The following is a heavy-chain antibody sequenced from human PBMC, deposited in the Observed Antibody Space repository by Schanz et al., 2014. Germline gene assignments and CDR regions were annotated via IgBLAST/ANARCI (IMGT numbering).Heavy chain of an antibody. CDR2: ISGSGNTI. D-gene: IGHD1-26*01. V-gene: IGHV3-48*02. CDR3: ARRYSGRYCFDY. J-gene: IGHJ4*02. Sequence: VQLVESGGGFVKPGGSLRLSCVASGFTFSSHSMNWVRQAPGQGLEWLSYISGSGNTIYYADSVKGRFTISRDNAKNSLSLQMDRLRDEDTAVYYCARRYSGRYCFDYWGQGTLVAVSS. CDR1: GFTFSSHS.